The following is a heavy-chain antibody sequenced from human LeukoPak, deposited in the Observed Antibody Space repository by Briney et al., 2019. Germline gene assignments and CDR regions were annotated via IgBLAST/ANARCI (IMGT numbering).Heavy chain of an antibody. CDR1: GGSISSSSYY. CDR2: IYYSGST. V-gene: IGHV4-39*01. CDR3: ARPSSDY. Sequence: KPSETLSLTCTVSGGSISSSSYYWGWIRQPPGKGLEWIGSIYYSGSTYYNPSLKSRVTISVDTSKNQFSLKLSSVTAADTAVYYCARPSSDYWGQGTLVTVSS. J-gene: IGHJ4*02.